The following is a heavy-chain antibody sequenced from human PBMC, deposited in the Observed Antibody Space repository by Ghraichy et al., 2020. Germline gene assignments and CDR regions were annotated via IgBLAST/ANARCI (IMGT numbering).Heavy chain of an antibody. CDR2: ISTDGSSI. J-gene: IGHJ4*02. CDR1: GFTFSDYY. CDR3: ARATGLEDY. Sequence: GGSLRLSCTASGFTFSDYYMSWIRQAPGKGLEWVSYISTDGSSIYYADSVKGRFTLSRDNARNSLFLQMSSLRDEDTAVYYCARATGLEDYWGQGTLVTVSS. V-gene: IGHV3-11*01. D-gene: IGHD2-8*02.